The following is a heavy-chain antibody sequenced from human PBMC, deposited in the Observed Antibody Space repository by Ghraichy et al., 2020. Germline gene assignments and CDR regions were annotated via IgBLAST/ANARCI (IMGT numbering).Heavy chain of an antibody. CDR3: ARDYGRTAGSGWY. Sequence: ASVKVSCKASGYTFTGYYMHWVRQAPGQGLEWMGRINPNNGGTNYAQKFQGRVTMTRDTSISTAYMELSRLRSDDTAVYYCARDYGRTAGSGWYWGQGTLVTVSS. D-gene: IGHD6-19*01. V-gene: IGHV1-2*06. CDR1: GYTFTGYY. CDR2: INPNNGGT. J-gene: IGHJ4*02.